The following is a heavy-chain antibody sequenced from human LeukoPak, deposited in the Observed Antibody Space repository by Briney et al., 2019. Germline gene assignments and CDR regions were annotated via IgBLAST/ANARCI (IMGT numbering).Heavy chain of an antibody. V-gene: IGHV5-51*01. CDR1: GYSFSNYW. Sequence: GESLKISCQGSGYSFSNYWIAWVRQMPGKGLGWMGIIYPGDSDTRYSPSFQGQVTISADKSISTAYPQWSSLKASDSAIYFCARKVGDSGWCYDYWGRGTLVTVSS. CDR3: ARKVGDSGWCYDY. CDR2: IYPGDSDT. D-gene: IGHD6-19*01. J-gene: IGHJ4*02.